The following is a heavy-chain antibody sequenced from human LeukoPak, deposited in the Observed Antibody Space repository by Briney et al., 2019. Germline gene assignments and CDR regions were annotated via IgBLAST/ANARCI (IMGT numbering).Heavy chain of an antibody. J-gene: IGHJ4*02. Sequence: SETLSLTCAVYGGSFSGYYWSWIRQPPGKGLEWIGEINHSGSTNYNPSLKSRVTISVDTSKNQFSLKLSSVTAADTAVYYCARWSEPTAGTIDYWGQGTLVTVSS. V-gene: IGHV4-34*01. D-gene: IGHD6-13*01. CDR3: ARWSEPTAGTIDY. CDR1: GGSFSGYY. CDR2: INHSGST.